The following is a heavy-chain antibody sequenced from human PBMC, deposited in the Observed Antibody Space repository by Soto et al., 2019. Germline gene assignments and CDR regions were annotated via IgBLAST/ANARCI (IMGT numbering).Heavy chain of an antibody. V-gene: IGHV3-30*18. Sequence: GSLRLSCAASGFPFISYGMHWVRQAPGKGLEWVALISYDGSNKYYADSVKGRFTISRDNSKNTLYLQMNSLRAEDTAVYYCAKNSGYSYGFPFEFWGQGTLVTVSS. J-gene: IGHJ4*02. CDR3: AKNSGYSYGFPFEF. CDR2: ISYDGSNK. D-gene: IGHD5-18*01. CDR1: GFPFISYG.